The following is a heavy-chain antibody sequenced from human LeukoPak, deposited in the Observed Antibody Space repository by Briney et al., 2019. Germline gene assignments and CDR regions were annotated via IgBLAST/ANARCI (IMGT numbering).Heavy chain of an antibody. CDR2: ISGNGGRT. V-gene: IGHV3-23*01. Sequence: GGSLRLSCAASGFTFNNYAMSWVRQAPGKGLEWVAAISGNGGRTYYTDSVKGRFTISRDNPKNTLYLLMNSLSAEDTALYYCAKDQWLVREYFDYWGQGTLVTVSS. CDR1: GFTFNNYA. D-gene: IGHD6-19*01. J-gene: IGHJ4*02. CDR3: AKDQWLVREYFDY.